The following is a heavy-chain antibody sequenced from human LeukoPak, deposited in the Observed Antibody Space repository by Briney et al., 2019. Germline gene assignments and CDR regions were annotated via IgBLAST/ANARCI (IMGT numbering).Heavy chain of an antibody. V-gene: IGHV1-69*02. CDR3: ATAKRIVELLSDPFDY. CDR2: IIPILGIA. Sequence: SVKVSCKASGGTFSSYTISWARQAPGQGLELMGRIIPILGIANYAQKFQGRVTITADKSTSTAYMELSSLRSEDTAVYYCATAKRIVELLSDPFDYWGQGTLVTVSS. D-gene: IGHD3-3*01. CDR1: GGTFSSYT. J-gene: IGHJ4*02.